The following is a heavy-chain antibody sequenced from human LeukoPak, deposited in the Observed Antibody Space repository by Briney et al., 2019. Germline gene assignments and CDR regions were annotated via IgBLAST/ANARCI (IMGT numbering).Heavy chain of an antibody. CDR1: GGSFSGYY. CDR3: ARGRTDIVVVPAASTYYYYYYMDV. J-gene: IGHJ6*03. Sequence: SETLSLTCAVYGGSFSGYYWSWIRQPPGKGLEWIGEINHSGSTNYNLSLKSRVTISVDTSKNQFSLKLSSVTAADTAVYYCARGRTDIVVVPAASTYYYYYYMDVWGKGTTVTVSS. V-gene: IGHV4-34*01. CDR2: INHSGST. D-gene: IGHD2-2*01.